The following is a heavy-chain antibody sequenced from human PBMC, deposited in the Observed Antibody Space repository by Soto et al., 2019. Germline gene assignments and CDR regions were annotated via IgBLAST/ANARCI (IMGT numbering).Heavy chain of an antibody. CDR1: GGSVSSGSYY. CDR2: IYYSGST. CDR3: ASSSWELPALVY. D-gene: IGHD1-26*01. V-gene: IGHV4-61*01. Sequence: PSETLSLTCTVSGGSVSSGSYYWSWIRQPPGKGLEWIGYIYYSGSTNYNPSLKSRVTISVDTSKNQFSLKLSSVTAADTAVYYCASSSWELPALVYWGQGTLVTVSS. J-gene: IGHJ4*02.